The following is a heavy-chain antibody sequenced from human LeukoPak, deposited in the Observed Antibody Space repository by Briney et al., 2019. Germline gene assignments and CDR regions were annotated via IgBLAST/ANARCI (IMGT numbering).Heavy chain of an antibody. D-gene: IGHD3-22*01. CDR3: AKDKGGYFFDAFDI. Sequence: GGSLRLSCAASGFTVSSNYMSWVRQAPGKGLEWVSVIYSGGSTYYADSVKGRFTISRHNSKNTLYLQMNSLRAEDTAVYYCAKDKGGYFFDAFDIWGQGTMVTVS. CDR1: GFTVSSNY. CDR2: IYSGGST. V-gene: IGHV3-53*01. J-gene: IGHJ3*02.